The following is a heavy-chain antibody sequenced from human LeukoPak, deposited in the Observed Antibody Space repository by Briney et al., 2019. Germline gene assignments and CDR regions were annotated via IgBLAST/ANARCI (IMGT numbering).Heavy chain of an antibody. J-gene: IGHJ4*02. D-gene: IGHD1-26*01. CDR2: IYYSGST. CDR3: ARAGVGAIYFDY. V-gene: IGHV4-59*01. CDR1: GGSFSGYY. Sequence: SETLSLTCAVYGGSFSGYYWSWIRQPPGKGLEWIGYIYYSGSTNYNPSLKSRVTISVDTSKNQFSLKLSSVTAADTAVYYCARAGVGAIYFDYWGQGTLVTVSS.